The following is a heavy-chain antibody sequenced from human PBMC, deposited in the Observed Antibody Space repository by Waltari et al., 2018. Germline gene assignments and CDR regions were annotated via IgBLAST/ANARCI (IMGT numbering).Heavy chain of an antibody. Sequence: QVQLQQWGAGLLKPSETLSLTCAVYGGSFSGYYWSWIRQPPGKGLEWIGEINHSGSTNYNPSLKSRVTISVDTSKNQFSLKLSSVTAADTAVYYCARGLRVARVRSSRAFDIWGQGTMVTVSS. CDR3: ARGLRVARVRSSRAFDI. J-gene: IGHJ3*02. CDR2: INHSGST. D-gene: IGHD2-15*01. CDR1: GGSFSGYY. V-gene: IGHV4-34*01.